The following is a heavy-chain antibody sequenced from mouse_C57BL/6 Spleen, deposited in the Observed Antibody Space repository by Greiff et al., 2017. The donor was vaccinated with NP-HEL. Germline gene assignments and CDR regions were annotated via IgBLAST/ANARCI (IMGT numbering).Heavy chain of an antibody. CDR3: ARSELNYAMDY. Sequence: QVQLKQPGAELVKPGASVKMSCKASGYTFTSYWITWVKQRPGQGLEWIGDIYPGSGSTNYNEKFKSKATLTVDTSSSTAYMQLSSLTSEDSAVYYCARSELNYAMDYWGQGTSVTVSS. CDR2: IYPGSGST. CDR1: GYTFTSYW. V-gene: IGHV1-55*01. D-gene: IGHD1-1*01. J-gene: IGHJ4*01.